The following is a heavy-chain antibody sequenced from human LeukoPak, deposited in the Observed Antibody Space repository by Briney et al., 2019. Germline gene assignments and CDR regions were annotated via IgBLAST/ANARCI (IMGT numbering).Heavy chain of an antibody. CDR2: ISAYNGNT. CDR3: ARDHGIAARLYPFDP. V-gene: IGHV1-18*01. J-gene: IGHJ5*02. Sequence: GASVKVSCKASGYTFTSYGISWVRQAPGQGLEWMGWISAYNGNTNYAQKLQGRVTMTTDTSTSTAYTELRSLRSDDTAVYYCARDHGIAARLYPFDPWGQGTLVTVSS. CDR1: GYTFTSYG. D-gene: IGHD6-6*01.